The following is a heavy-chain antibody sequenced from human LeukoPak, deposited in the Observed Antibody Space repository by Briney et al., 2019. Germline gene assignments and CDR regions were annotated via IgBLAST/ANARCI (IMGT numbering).Heavy chain of an antibody. D-gene: IGHD3-10*01. CDR3: TRDMGLLTYYYGSGSNY. J-gene: IGHJ4*02. V-gene: IGHV3-49*04. CDR2: IRSKAYGGTT. CDR1: GFTFGDYA. Sequence: GGSLRLSCTASGFTFGDYAMSWVRQAPGKGLEWVGFIRSKAYGGTTEYAASVKGRFTISRDDSKSIAYLQMNSLKTEDTAVYYCTRDMGLLTYYYGSGSNYWGQGTLVTVSS.